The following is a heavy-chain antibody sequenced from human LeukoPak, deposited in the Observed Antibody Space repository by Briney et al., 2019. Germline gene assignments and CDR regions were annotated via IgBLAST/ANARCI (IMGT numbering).Heavy chain of an antibody. V-gene: IGHV4-59*01. Sequence: SETLSLTCTVSGGSISSYYWSWIRQPPGKGLEWIGYIYYSGSTNYNPSLKSRVTISVDTSKNQFSLKLSSVTAADTAVYYCARESLNGGGLHYYYYYMDVWGQGTLVTVSS. CDR1: GGSISSYY. CDR3: ARESLNGGGLHYYYYYMDV. D-gene: IGHD2-15*01. J-gene: IGHJ6*03. CDR2: IYYSGST.